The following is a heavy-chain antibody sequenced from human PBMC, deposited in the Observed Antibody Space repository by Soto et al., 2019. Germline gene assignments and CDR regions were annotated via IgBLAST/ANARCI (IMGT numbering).Heavy chain of an antibody. D-gene: IGHD3-22*01. CDR2: ISSSSSYI. V-gene: IGHV3-21*01. CDR3: ARDGPDSSGITVD. Sequence: GGSLRLSCAASGFTFSSYSMNWVRQAPGKGLEWVSSISSSSSYIYYADSVKGRFTISRDNAKNSLYLQMNSLRAEDTAVYYCARDGPDSSGITVDWGQGTLVTVSS. J-gene: IGHJ4*02. CDR1: GFTFSSYS.